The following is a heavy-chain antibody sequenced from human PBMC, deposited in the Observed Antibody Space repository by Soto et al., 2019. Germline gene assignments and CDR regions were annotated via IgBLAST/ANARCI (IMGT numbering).Heavy chain of an antibody. J-gene: IGHJ5*02. CDR1: GGSISSGDYY. Sequence: SETLSLTCTVSGGSISSGDYYWSWIRQPPGKGLEWIGYIYYSGSTYYNPSLKSRVTISVDTSKNQFSLKLSSVTAADTAVYYCARAYGDYDQNWFDPWGQGTLVTVSS. V-gene: IGHV4-30-4*01. D-gene: IGHD4-17*01. CDR3: ARAYGDYDQNWFDP. CDR2: IYYSGST.